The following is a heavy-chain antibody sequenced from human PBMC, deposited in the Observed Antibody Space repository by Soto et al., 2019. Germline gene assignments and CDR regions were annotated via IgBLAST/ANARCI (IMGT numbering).Heavy chain of an antibody. CDR2: ISGSGGST. CDR1: GFTFSSYA. D-gene: IGHD3-22*01. J-gene: IGHJ6*02. CDR3: AKAPAHDSSGYYSTHRYYGMDV. Sequence: PGGSLRLSCAASGFTFSSYAMSWVRQAPGKGLEWVSAISGSGGSTYYADSVKGRFTISRDNSKNTLYLQMNSLRAEDTAVYYCAKAPAHDSSGYYSTHRYYGMDVWGQGTTVTVSS. V-gene: IGHV3-23*01.